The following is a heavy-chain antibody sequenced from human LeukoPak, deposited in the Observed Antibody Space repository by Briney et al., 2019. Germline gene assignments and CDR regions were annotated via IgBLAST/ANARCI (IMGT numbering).Heavy chain of an antibody. CDR2: MDHSGKT. CDR3: ARDRSPSASMIVVAPIER. CDR1: GYSICIAFY. Sequence: PSETLSLTCSVSGYSICIAFYWGWTRQPPGKGLEWIDPMDHSGKTNYHPSLKSRVTITEDKSKNQFYLKLSSVNAADTAVYYWARDRSPSASMIVVAPIERWGQGTLVTVSS. J-gene: IGHJ4*02. V-gene: IGHV4-38-2*02. D-gene: IGHD3-22*01.